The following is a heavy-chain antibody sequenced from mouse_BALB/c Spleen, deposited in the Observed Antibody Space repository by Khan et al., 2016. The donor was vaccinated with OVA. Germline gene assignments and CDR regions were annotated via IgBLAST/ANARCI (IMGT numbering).Heavy chain of an antibody. CDR3: VRSGGNFHWYCDV. CDR1: GFTFSSFG. J-gene: IGHJ1*01. D-gene: IGHD2-1*01. CDR2: MSSGSSTI. V-gene: IGHV5-17*02. Sequence: EVELVASGGGLVQPGGSRKLSCAASGFTFSSFGMHWVRQAPKKGLEWVAYMSSGSSTIYYVDTVKGRFTISRDNPKTTLFLQMTSLRSEDTAMYYCVRSGGNFHWYCDVWGAGTSVTVSS.